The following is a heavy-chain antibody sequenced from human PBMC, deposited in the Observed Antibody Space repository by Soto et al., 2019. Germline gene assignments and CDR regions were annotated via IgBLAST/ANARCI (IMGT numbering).Heavy chain of an antibody. CDR1: GGTFSSYA. CDR2: IIPIFGTA. J-gene: IGHJ6*02. D-gene: IGHD6-6*01. V-gene: IGHV1-69*01. Sequence: QVQLVQSGAEVKKPGSSVMVSCKASGGTFSSYAISWVRQAPGQGLEWMGGIIPIFGTANYAQKFQGRVTITADESTRAAYMELSSLRSEDTAVYYCARDPFDKSSSSMDVWGQGTTVTVSS. CDR3: ARDPFDKSSSSMDV.